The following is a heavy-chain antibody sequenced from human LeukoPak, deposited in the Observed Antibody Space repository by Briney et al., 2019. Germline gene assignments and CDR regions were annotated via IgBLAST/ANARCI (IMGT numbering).Heavy chain of an antibody. V-gene: IGHV4-34*01. CDR1: GGSFSGYY. D-gene: IGHD5-12*01. CDR2: TNHSGNT. CDR3: ARGGGQWLRSYYFDY. J-gene: IGHJ4*02. Sequence: SSETLSLTCAVYGGSFSGYYWTWIRQSQGKGLEWIGETNHSGNTNYNPSLKSRVTISVDTSKKQFSLTVRSVTAADTAVYYCARGGGQWLRSYYFDYWGQGALVTVSS.